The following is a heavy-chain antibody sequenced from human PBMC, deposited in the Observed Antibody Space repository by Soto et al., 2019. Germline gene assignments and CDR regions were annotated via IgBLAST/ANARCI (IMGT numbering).Heavy chain of an antibody. V-gene: IGHV1-2*02. Sequence: QVQLVQSGAEVKKPGASVKVSCKASGYTFTGYYMHWVRQAPGQGLAWMGWINPNSGGTNYAQKSQGRVTMTRDTSISTAYMERSRLSADDTAVYYWARLGGRSATGDWGQGTLVTVSS. J-gene: IGHJ4*02. D-gene: IGHD3-16*01. CDR2: INPNSGGT. CDR1: GYTFTGYY. CDR3: ARLGGRSATGD.